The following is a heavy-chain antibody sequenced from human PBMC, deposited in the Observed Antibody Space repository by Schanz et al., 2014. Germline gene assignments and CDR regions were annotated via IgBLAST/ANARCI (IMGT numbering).Heavy chain of an antibody. Sequence: QVQLVQSGAEVKKPGASVRVSCKVSGYAFTTYGISWVRQAPGQGLEWMGRIIPILGIANYAQKFQGRVTITADKSSDTAYMELSSLRSEDTAVYYCAREVGLYDRGWFDPWGQGTLVTVSS. J-gene: IGHJ5*02. D-gene: IGHD3-22*01. V-gene: IGHV1-69*04. CDR3: AREVGLYDRGWFDP. CDR2: IIPILGIA. CDR1: GYAFTTYG.